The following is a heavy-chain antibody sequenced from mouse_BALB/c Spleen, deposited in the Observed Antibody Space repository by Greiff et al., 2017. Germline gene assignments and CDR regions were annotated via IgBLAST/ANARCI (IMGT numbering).Heavy chain of an antibody. CDR1: GFNFKDTY. V-gene: IGHV14-3*02. D-gene: IGHD1-1*01. CDR2: IDPANGDT. J-gene: IGHJ4*01. CDR3: ARDYGSRGYYAMDY. Sequence: VQLQQSGAELVKPGASVKLSCTASGFNFKDTYMHWVKQRPEQGLEWIGRIDPANGDTKYDPKFQGKATITADTSSNTAYLQLSSLTSEDTAVYYCARDYGSRGYYAMDYWGQGTSVTVSA.